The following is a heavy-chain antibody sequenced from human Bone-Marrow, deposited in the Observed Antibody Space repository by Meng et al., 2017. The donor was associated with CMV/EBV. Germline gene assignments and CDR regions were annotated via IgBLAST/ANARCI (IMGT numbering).Heavy chain of an antibody. J-gene: IGHJ5*02. Sequence: SVKVSCKASGGTFSSYAISWVRQAPGQGLEWMGGIIPIFGTANYAQKFQGRVTMTRDTSTSTVYMELRSLRSDDTAVYYCARFPWFDPWGQGTLVTVSS. CDR2: IIPIFGTA. CDR1: GGTFSSYA. V-gene: IGHV1-69*05. CDR3: ARFPWFDP.